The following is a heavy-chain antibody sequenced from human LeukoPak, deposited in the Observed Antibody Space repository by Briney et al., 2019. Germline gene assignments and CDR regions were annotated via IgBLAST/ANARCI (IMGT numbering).Heavy chain of an antibody. CDR3: ARGGWYYFGY. D-gene: IGHD6-19*01. J-gene: IGHJ4*02. Sequence: GASVKVSCKASGYTFTGYYMHWVRQAPGQGLEWMGIINSSGGTTSYAQKFQGRVTMTRDTSTSTVYMELSGLRSEDTAVYYCARGGWYYFGYWGQGTLVTVSS. CDR1: GYTFTGYY. CDR2: INSSGGTT. V-gene: IGHV1-46*01.